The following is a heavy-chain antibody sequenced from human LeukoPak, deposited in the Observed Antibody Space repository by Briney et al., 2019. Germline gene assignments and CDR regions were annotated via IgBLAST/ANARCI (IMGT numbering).Heavy chain of an antibody. CDR1: GFTFSSYW. J-gene: IGHJ6*03. Sequence: GGSLRLSCAASGFTFSSYWMHWVRQAPGKGLVWVSRINSDGSSTSYADSVKGRFTISRDNAKNTLYLQMNSLRAEDTAVYYCARTVYYGSGSYYYYYYMDVWGKGTTVTVSS. D-gene: IGHD3-10*01. V-gene: IGHV3-74*01. CDR3: ARTVYYGSGSYYYYYYMDV. CDR2: INSDGSST.